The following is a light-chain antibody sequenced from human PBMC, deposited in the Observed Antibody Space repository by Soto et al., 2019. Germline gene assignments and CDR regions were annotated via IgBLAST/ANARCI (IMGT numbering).Light chain of an antibody. CDR3: QSYGSSRSRDV. CDR2: ANI. J-gene: IGLJ1*01. V-gene: IGLV1-40*01. Sequence: QSVLTQPPSVSGAPGQRVTISCTGSSSNIGAPYDVHWYQQVPGTAPKLLIFANINRPSGVPDRFSASKSGTSASLAITGLQAEDDADYYCQSYGSSRSRDVFGSGTKVTVL. CDR1: SSNIGAPYD.